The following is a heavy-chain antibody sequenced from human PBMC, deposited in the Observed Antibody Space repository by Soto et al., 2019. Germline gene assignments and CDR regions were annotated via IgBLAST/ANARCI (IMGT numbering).Heavy chain of an antibody. CDR2: IYYSGST. D-gene: IGHD2-15*01. Sequence: KTSETLSLTCTVSGGSISSSSYYWGWIRQPPGKGLEWVGSIYYSGSTYYNPSLKSRVTISVDTSKNQFSLKLSSVTAADTAVYYCARPPEKNCSGGSCYAFDIWGQGTMVTVSS. V-gene: IGHV4-39*01. CDR1: GGSISSSSYY. CDR3: ARPPEKNCSGGSCYAFDI. J-gene: IGHJ3*02.